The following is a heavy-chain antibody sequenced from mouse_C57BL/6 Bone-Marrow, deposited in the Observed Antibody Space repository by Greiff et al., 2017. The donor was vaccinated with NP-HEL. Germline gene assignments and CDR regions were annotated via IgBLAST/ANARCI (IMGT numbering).Heavy chain of an antibody. D-gene: IGHD2-1*01. CDR3: AREGPLPLLYYAMDY. V-gene: IGHV1-61*01. CDR2: IYPSDSET. CDR1: GYTFTSYW. Sequence: QVQLKQSGAELVRPGSSVKLSCKASGYTFTSYWMDWVKQRPGQGLEWIGNIYPSDSETHYNQKFKDKATLTVDKSSSTAYMQLSSLTSEDSAVYYCAREGPLPLLYYAMDYWGQGTSVTVSS. J-gene: IGHJ4*01.